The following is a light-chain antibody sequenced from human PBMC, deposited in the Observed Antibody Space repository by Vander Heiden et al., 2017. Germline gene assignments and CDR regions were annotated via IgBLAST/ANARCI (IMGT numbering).Light chain of an antibody. Sequence: QPVLTQPSSASASRGSPVKPTRTLSRGHSTYIIARRGQQPGNAPQYLMNLEGSGSYSNGSRIPDRFSGSSSGSDRYLTISDLQSEDEADYYCETWDISTRVFGGGTKLTVL. J-gene: IGLJ3*02. CDR1: RGHSTYI. CDR3: ETWDISTRV. CDR2: LEGSGSY. V-gene: IGLV4-60*03.